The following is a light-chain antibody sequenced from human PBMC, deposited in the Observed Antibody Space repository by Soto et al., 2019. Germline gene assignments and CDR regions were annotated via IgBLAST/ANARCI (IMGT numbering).Light chain of an antibody. CDR1: QSVGSS. V-gene: IGKV3-11*01. J-gene: IGKJ4*01. Sequence: DIVLTQSPGTLSSSPGERATLSCRASQSVGSSLAWYQQKPGQAPRLLIYDTFNRATGIPARFSGSGSGTDFNLTISSLEPEDFAVYYCQQRSSWPFLWTFGGGTKVEI. CDR2: DTF. CDR3: QQRSSWPFLWT.